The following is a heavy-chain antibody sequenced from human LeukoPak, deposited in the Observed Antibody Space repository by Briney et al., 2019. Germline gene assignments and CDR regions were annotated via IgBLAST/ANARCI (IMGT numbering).Heavy chain of an antibody. D-gene: IGHD1-26*01. Sequence: GGSLRLSCAASGFTFSSYSMNWVRQAPGKGLEWVSSISSGSSYIYYADSVKGRFTISRDNAKDSLYLQMNSLRAEDTAVYYCARALGAERHDAFDIWGQGTMVTVSS. J-gene: IGHJ3*02. CDR3: ARALGAERHDAFDI. CDR1: GFTFSSYS. CDR2: ISSGSSYI. V-gene: IGHV3-21*01.